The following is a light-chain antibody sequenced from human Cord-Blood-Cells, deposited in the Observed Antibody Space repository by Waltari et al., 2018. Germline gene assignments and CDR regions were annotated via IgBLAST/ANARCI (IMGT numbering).Light chain of an antibody. V-gene: IGLV2-14*01. CDR2: EVS. CDR3: SSYTSSSTLV. J-gene: IGLJ1*01. Sequence: QSALTQPASVSGSPGQSITISCTGTSSDVGGYNYVSWYHQHPGKAPKLMIYEVSNRPYECSTRCSCSKSGNTASLTISGLQADDEADDYCSSYTSSSTLVFGTGTKVTVL. CDR1: SSDVGGYNY.